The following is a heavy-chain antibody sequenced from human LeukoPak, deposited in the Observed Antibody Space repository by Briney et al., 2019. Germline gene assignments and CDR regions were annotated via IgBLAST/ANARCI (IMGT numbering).Heavy chain of an antibody. CDR2: ISSSGSTI. CDR3: AELGITMIGGV. D-gene: IGHD3-10*02. CDR1: GFPFSSYA. Sequence: GGSLRLSCAASGFPFSSYAMSWVRQAPGKGLEWVSYISSSGSTIYYADSVKGRFTISRDNAKNSLYLQMNSLRAEDTAVYYCAELGITMIGGVWGKGNTVTVSS. V-gene: IGHV3-48*03. J-gene: IGHJ6*04.